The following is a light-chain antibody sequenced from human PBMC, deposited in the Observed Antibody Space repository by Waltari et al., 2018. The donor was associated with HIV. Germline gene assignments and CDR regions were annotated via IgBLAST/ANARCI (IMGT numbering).Light chain of an antibody. J-gene: IGLJ3*02. Sequence: QSVLTQPPSSSGPPGRRVTIPCSGSSSHIGSNTVNWYQQLPETAPKLLIYSNNQRPSGVPDRFSGSKSGTSASLAISGLQSEDEADYYCATWDDSLSWVFGGGTKLTVL. CDR2: SNN. CDR1: SSHIGSNT. CDR3: ATWDDSLSWV. V-gene: IGLV1-44*01.